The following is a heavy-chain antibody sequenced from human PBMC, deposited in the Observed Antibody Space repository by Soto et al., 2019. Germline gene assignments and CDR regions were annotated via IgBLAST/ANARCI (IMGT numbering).Heavy chain of an antibody. D-gene: IGHD3-10*01. CDR1: GGSISSGGYY. CDR3: ARGYDYGSGSYLPNWLDP. V-gene: IGHV4-31*02. CDR2: IYYSGST. J-gene: IGHJ5*02. Sequence: SETLSLTCTVSGGSISSGGYYWSWIRQHPGKGLEWIGYIYYSGSTYYNPSLKSRVTISVDTSKNQFSLKLSSVTAADTAVYYCARGYDYGSGSYLPNWLDPWGQGTLVTVSS.